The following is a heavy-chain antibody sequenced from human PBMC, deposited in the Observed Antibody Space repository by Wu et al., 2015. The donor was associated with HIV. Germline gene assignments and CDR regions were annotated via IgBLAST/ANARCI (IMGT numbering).Heavy chain of an antibody. CDR1: GYKFIDYY. CDR2: IIPIFGQI. D-gene: IGHD3-16*01. J-gene: IGHJ6*02. Sequence: QVQLIQSGTEVRAPGASVTISCKSSGYKFIDYYVHWVRQAPGQGLEWIGKIIPIFGQIKFAQKFRDRVTITADETTSTVYLEVNSLRSEDTALYYCARDYKGLGIYSGMDVWGQGTTVIVSS. CDR3: ARDYKGLGIYSGMDV. V-gene: IGHV1-69*18.